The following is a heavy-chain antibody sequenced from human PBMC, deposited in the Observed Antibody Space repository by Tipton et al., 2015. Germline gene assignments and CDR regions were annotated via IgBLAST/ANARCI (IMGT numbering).Heavy chain of an antibody. J-gene: IGHJ6*02. V-gene: IGHV3-11*01. CDR3: ARRRRNGMDV. CDR1: GFTVSDYY. CDR2: ISGSGSTI. Sequence: SLRLSCAASGFTVSDYYMNWHRQAPGKGLEWVSYISGSGSTIYYADSVKGRFTISRDNAKNSLSLQMNSLRAEDTAVYYCARRRRNGMDVWGQGTTVTVSS.